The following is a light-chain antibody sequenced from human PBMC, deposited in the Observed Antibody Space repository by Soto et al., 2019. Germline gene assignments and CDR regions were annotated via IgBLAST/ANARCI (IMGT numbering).Light chain of an antibody. CDR3: QRYNSAPAT. CDR2: AAS. V-gene: IGKV1-27*01. J-gene: IGKJ4*01. CDR1: QGISNY. Sequence: DIQMTQSPSSLSASVGDRVTITCRVSQGISNYLAWYQQMPGKVPKLLIYAASTLQSGVPSRFSGSGSGTDFTLTISTLQPEDVATYYCQRYNSAPATFGGGTKVEIK.